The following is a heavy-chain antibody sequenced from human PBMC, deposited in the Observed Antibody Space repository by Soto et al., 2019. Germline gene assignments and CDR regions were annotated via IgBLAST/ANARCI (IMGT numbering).Heavy chain of an antibody. CDR3: ARGGGSGYYTIDY. CDR1: GFTFSDYY. V-gene: IGHV3-11*03. D-gene: IGHD3-22*01. J-gene: IGHJ4*02. CDR2: ISSSSSYT. Sequence: SLILSCAASGFTFSDYYMSWILQAPGKGLEWVSYISSSSSYTNYADSVKGRFTISRDNAKNSLYLQMNSLRAEDTAVYYWARGGGSGYYTIDYWGQGTLVTVSS.